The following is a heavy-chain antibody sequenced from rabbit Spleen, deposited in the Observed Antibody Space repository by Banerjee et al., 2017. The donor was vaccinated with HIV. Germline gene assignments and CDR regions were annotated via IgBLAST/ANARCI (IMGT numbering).Heavy chain of an antibody. Sequence: QQQLEESGGGLVKPGGTLTLTCTASGFSFSSDYYMCWVRQAPGKGLEWIGCIYTGDGSTYYASWAKGRFTISRSTSLNTVTLQMTSLTVADTATYFCAREVLYAAYAGFGDATMYYFDLWGQGTLVTVS. J-gene: IGHJ4*01. CDR1: GFSFSSDYY. CDR2: IYTGDGST. V-gene: IGHV1S43*01. D-gene: IGHD6-1*01. CDR3: AREVLYAAYAGFGDATMYYFDL.